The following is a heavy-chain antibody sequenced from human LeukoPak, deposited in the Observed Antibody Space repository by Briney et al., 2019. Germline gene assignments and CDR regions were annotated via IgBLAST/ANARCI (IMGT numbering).Heavy chain of an antibody. D-gene: IGHD3-3*01. CDR2: IYYSGST. J-gene: IGHJ4*02. Sequence: SETLSLTRTVSGGSISSGGYYWTWIRQHPGKGLEWIGYIYYSGSTFYNPSLKSRVTISVDTSKNQFSLKLSSVTAADTAVYYCARWRGRSGYYPHFDYWGQGTVVTVSS. CDR3: ARWRGRSGYYPHFDY. V-gene: IGHV4-31*03. CDR1: GGSISSGGYY.